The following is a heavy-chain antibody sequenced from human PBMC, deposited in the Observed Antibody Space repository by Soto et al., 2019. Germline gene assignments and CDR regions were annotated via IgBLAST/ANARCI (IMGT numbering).Heavy chain of an antibody. D-gene: IGHD6-6*01. CDR3: ARHPGGIYSSSSQYYGMDV. Sequence: GESLKISCKGSGYSFTSYWIGWVRQMPGKGLEWMGIIYPGDSDTRYSPSFQGQVTISADKSISTAYLQWSSLKASDTAMYYCARHPGGIYSSSSQYYGMDVWGQGTTVTVSS. V-gene: IGHV5-51*01. CDR2: IYPGDSDT. J-gene: IGHJ6*02. CDR1: GYSFTSYW.